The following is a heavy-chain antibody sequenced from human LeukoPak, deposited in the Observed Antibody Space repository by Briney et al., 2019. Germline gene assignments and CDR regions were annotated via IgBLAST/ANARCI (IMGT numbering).Heavy chain of an antibody. CDR2: FIGICGST. D-gene: IGHD5-12*01. J-gene: IGHJ4*02. CDR1: GFTFSSYA. Sequence: GGSLRLSCAASGFTFSSYAMSWVRQARGKGLEGVLAFIGICGSTYYADSVKGRFTISRDNSKNTLYLQMNSLRAEDTAVYYCAKDLVATIGNLDYWGQGTLVTVSS. V-gene: IGHV3-23*01. CDR3: AKDLVATIGNLDY.